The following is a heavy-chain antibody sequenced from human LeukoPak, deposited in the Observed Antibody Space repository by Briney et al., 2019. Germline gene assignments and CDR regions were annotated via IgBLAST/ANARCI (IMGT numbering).Heavy chain of an antibody. D-gene: IGHD2-15*01. V-gene: IGHV1-2*02. J-gene: IGHJ5*02. Sequence: GASVQVSCKASGYTFTDYYIHWMRQAPGQGLEWMGWINPDSGGTSYAQKFQGRVTMTRDTSISAVYVELSRLRSDDTAVYYCARSDSYTWFDPWGQGTLVTVSS. CDR3: ARSDSYTWFDP. CDR1: GYTFTDYY. CDR2: INPDSGGT.